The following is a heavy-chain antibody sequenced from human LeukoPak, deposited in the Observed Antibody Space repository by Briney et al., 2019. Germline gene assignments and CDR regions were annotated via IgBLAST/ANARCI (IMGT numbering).Heavy chain of an antibody. CDR2: INHSGST. Sequence: PSETLSLTCAVYGGSFSGYYWSWIRQPPGKGLEWIGEINHSGSTNYSPSLKSRVTISVDTSKNQFSLKLSSVTAADTAVYYCARRVQGYSGYDWVDYWGQGTLVTVSS. V-gene: IGHV4-34*01. CDR3: ARRVQGYSGYDWVDY. CDR1: GGSFSGYY. J-gene: IGHJ4*02. D-gene: IGHD5-12*01.